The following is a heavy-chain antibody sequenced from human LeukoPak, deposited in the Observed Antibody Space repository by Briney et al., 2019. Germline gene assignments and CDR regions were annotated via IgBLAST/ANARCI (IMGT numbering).Heavy chain of an antibody. V-gene: IGHV3-11*01. J-gene: IGHJ3*01. Sequence: PGGSLRLSCDASGFTFSDYYMTWIRQAPGKGLEWISYITSSGTSTYYPVSVRGRFTISRDNARNSVYLQMKRLRADDTAVYYCARDVGATTSATFDLWGQGTMVTVSS. CDR2: ITSSGTST. CDR1: GFTFSDYY. CDR3: ARDVGATTSATFDL. D-gene: IGHD1-26*01.